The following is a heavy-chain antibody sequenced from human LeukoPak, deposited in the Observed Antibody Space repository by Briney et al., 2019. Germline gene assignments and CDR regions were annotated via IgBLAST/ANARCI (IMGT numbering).Heavy chain of an antibody. V-gene: IGHV4-39*01. CDR3: ARLGIKYDYVWGSYRSIPYYFDY. D-gene: IGHD3-16*02. J-gene: IGHJ4*02. CDR2: IYYTGRT. CDR1: GGSISSSSYY. Sequence: SETLSLTCTVSGGSISSSSYYWGWVRQPPGKGLEWIATIYYTGRTYYNPSLKSRVTISIDTSKNQFSLKLSSVPAADTAVYYCARLGIKYDYVWGSYRSIPYYFDYWGQGTLVTVSS.